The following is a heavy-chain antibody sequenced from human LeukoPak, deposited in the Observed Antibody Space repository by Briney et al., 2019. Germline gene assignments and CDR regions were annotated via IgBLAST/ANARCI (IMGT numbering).Heavy chain of an antibody. Sequence: EASVKVSCKASGYTFTSYYMHWVRQAPGQGLEWMGIINPSGGSTSYAQKFQGRVTMTRDTSTSTVYMELSSLRSEDTAVYYCAGDKGYDSSGYYYYFDYWGQGTLVTVSS. D-gene: IGHD3-22*01. CDR1: GYTFTSYY. CDR3: AGDKGYDSSGYYYYFDY. J-gene: IGHJ4*02. V-gene: IGHV1-46*01. CDR2: INPSGGST.